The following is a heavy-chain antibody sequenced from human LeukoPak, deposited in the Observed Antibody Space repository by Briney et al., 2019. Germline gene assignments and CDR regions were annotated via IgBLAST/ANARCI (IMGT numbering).Heavy chain of an antibody. CDR2: MNPNSGNT. CDR1: GYTFTSCD. J-gene: IGHJ4*02. V-gene: IGHV1-8*01. D-gene: IGHD6-19*01. CDR3: TRGSSGRRDN. Sequence: EASVKVSCKASGYTFTSCDINWVRRATGQGLEWMGWMNPNSGNTGYGQSFQGRITMTRDISIGTAYMELSNLTSDDRAIYYCTRGSSGRRDNWGQGTLVTVSA.